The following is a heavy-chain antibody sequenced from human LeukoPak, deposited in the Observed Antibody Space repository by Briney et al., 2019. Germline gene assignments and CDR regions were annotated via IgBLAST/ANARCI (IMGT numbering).Heavy chain of an antibody. CDR2: IWYDGSNK. J-gene: IGHJ4*02. CDR3: ARVEGGYTYGSDDY. V-gene: IGHV3-33*01. Sequence: GGSLRLSCAASGFTFSSYGMHWVRQAPGKGLEWVAVIWYDGSNKYYADSVKGRFTISRDNSKNTLYLQMNSLRAEDTAVYYCARVEGGYTYGSDDYWGQGTLVTVSS. CDR1: GFTFSSYG. D-gene: IGHD5-18*01.